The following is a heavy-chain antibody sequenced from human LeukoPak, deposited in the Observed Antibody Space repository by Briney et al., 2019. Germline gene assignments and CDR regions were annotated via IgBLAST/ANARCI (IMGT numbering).Heavy chain of an antibody. CDR3: ARLRRGPGGRDAFDI. CDR2: IIPIFGTA. CDR1: GGTFSSYA. Sequence: GASVKVSCKASGGTFSSYAISWVRQAPGQGLEWMGGIIPIFGTANYAQKFQGRVTITTDESTSTAYMELSSLRAEDTAVYYCARLRRGPGGRDAFDIWGQGTMVTVSS. J-gene: IGHJ3*02. D-gene: IGHD3-16*01. V-gene: IGHV1-69*05.